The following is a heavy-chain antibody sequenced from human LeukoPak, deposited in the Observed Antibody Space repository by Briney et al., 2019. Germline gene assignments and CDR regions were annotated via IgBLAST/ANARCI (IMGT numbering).Heavy chain of an antibody. V-gene: IGHV3-66*02. J-gene: IGHJ4*02. D-gene: IGHD2-2*01. Sequence: GGSLRLSCEVSGFDVSKNFVNWVRQAPGKGLEWVSVVYRDGATFSADSVKDRFTISRDTSKNTIYLQMNSLTSEDTAVYYCARLPTSWSHVHYWGQGTLVTVSS. CDR3: ARLPTSWSHVHY. CDR2: VYRDGAT. CDR1: GFDVSKNF.